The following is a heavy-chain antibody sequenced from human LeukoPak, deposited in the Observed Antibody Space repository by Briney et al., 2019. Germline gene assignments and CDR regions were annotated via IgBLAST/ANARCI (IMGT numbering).Heavy chain of an antibody. D-gene: IGHD4/OR15-4a*01. V-gene: IGHV3-53*01. J-gene: IGHJ4*02. CDR2: IYSDNT. CDR3: ARRAGAYSHPYDY. CDR1: GFTVSSNS. Sequence: GGSLRLSCTVSGFTVSSNSMSWVRQAPGKGLEGVSFIYSDNTNYSDSVKGRFTISRDNSKNTLYLQMNSLRAEDTAVYYCARRAGAYSHPYDYWGQGTLVTVSS.